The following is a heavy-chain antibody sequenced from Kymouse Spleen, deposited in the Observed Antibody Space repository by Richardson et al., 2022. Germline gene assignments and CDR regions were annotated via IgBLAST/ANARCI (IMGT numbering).Heavy chain of an antibody. J-gene: IGHJ3*02. CDR3: TTGGMIVVVITPDAFDI. Sequence: EVQLVESGGGLVKPGGSLRLSCAASGFTFSNAWMSWVRQAPGKGLEWVGRIKSKTDGGTTDYAAPVKGRFTISRDDSKNTLYLQMNSLKTEDTAVYYCTTGGMIVVVITPDAFDIWGQGTMVTVSS. CDR1: GFTFSNAW. V-gene: IGHV3-15*01. D-gene: IGHD3-22*01. CDR2: IKSKTDGGTT.